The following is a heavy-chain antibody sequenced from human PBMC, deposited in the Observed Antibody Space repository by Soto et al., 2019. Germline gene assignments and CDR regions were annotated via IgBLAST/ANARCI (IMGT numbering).Heavy chain of an antibody. Sequence: PSETLSLTCTVSGGSISSYYWSWIRQPPGKGLEWIGYIYYSGSTNYNPSLKSRVTISVDTSKNQFSLKLSSVTAADTAVYYCARSPYDILTGYYGTNRWFDPWGQGTLVTVSS. V-gene: IGHV4-59*01. CDR3: ARSPYDILTGYYGTNRWFDP. CDR1: GGSISSYY. CDR2: IYYSGST. D-gene: IGHD3-9*01. J-gene: IGHJ5*02.